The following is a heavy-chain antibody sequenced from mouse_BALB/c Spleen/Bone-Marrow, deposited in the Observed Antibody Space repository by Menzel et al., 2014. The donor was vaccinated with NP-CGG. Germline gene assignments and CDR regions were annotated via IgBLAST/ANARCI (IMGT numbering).Heavy chain of an antibody. CDR2: IWAGGNT. CDR1: GFSLTSYG. CDR3: ARDELVICRDY. D-gene: IGHD3-1*01. Sequence: GQLVESGPGLVAPSQSLSITCTVSGFSLTSYGVHWVRQRPGKGLEWLGVIWAGGNTNYNSALMSRLTINKDNSKSQVFLKMNSLQTDDTAMYYCARDELVICRDYWAKGTPVPVSS. V-gene: IGHV2-9*02. J-gene: IGHJ4*01.